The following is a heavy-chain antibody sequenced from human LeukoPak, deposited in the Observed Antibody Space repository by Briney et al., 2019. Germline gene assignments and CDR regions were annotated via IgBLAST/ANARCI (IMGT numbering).Heavy chain of an antibody. J-gene: IGHJ6*03. D-gene: IGHD6-6*01. V-gene: IGHV4-59*01. CDR2: IYYSGST. CDR3: ARAVAARRYYYYYYMDV. Sequence: SETLSLTCTVSGGSISSYYWSWIRQPPGKVLEWIGYIYYSGSTNYNPSLKSRVTISVDTSKNQFSLKLSSVTAADTAVYYCARAVAARRYYYYYYMDVWGKGTTVTVSS. CDR1: GGSISSYY.